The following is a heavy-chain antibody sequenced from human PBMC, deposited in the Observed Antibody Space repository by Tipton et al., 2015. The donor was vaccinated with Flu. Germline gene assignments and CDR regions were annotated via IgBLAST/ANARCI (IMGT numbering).Heavy chain of an antibody. CDR3: ARGHDWGSGSWFDP. D-gene: IGHD3-10*01. CDR2: IWYDGSNK. V-gene: IGHV3-33*01. CDR1: GFTFSSYG. Sequence: SLRLSCAASGFTFSSYGMHWVRQAPGKGLEWVAVIWYDGSNKYYADSVKGRFTISRDNSKNTLYLQMNSLRAEDTAVYYCARGHDWGSGSWFDPRGQGTLVTVSS. J-gene: IGHJ5*02.